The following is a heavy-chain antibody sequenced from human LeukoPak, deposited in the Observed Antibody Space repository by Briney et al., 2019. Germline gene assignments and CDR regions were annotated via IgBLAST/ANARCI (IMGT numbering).Heavy chain of an antibody. CDR3: ATAPTFDP. CDR2: ISGSGVNT. V-gene: IGHV3-23*01. Sequence: GGSLRLSCAASGFTFSSYAMSWVRQAPGKGLEGVSAISGSGVNTYYADSVKGRFTISRDNSKKTLYLQMNKLRAEDTAVYYCATAPTFDPWGQGTLVTVSS. J-gene: IGHJ5*02. D-gene: IGHD1-26*01. CDR1: GFTFSSYA.